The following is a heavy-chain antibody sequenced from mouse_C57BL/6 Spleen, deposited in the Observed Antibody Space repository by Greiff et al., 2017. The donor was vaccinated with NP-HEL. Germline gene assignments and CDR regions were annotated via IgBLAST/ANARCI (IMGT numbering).Heavy chain of an antibody. J-gene: IGHJ1*03. Sequence: VQLQQSGPELVKPGASVKISCKASGYAFSSSWMNWVKQRPGKGLEWIGRLYPGDGDTNYNGKFKGKATLTADKSSSTAYMQLSSLTSEDSAVYFCARGYYSNFYWYFDVWGTGTTVTVSS. D-gene: IGHD2-5*01. V-gene: IGHV1-82*01. CDR2: LYPGDGDT. CDR1: GYAFSSSW. CDR3: ARGYYSNFYWYFDV.